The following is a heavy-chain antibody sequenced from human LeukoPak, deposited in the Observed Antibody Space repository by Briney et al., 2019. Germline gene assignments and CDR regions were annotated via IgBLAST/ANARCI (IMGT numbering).Heavy chain of an antibody. CDR3: ARGPHGIQLWHNFDY. D-gene: IGHD5-18*01. CDR1: GFSVSDKY. Sequence: GGSLRLSCAASGFSVSDKYMTWVRQAPGRGLEWVPIIYSGGSAFYAASVKGRFTISRDTSKNTLYLQMNSLRPEDTAVYYCARGPHGIQLWHNFDYWGQGTLVTVSS. V-gene: IGHV3-66*02. CDR2: IYSGGSA. J-gene: IGHJ4*02.